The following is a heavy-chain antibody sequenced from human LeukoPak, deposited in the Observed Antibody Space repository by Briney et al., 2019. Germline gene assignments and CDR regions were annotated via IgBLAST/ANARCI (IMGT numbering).Heavy chain of an antibody. CDR1: GFTFSSYS. J-gene: IGHJ4*02. Sequence: GGSLRLSCAASGFTFSSYSMNWVRQAPGKGLEWVSYISSSSSTIYYADSVKGRFTISRDNAKNSLYLQMNSLRAEDTAVYYCAKAPIVVVTANQFDYWGQGTLVTVSS. CDR2: ISSSSSTI. D-gene: IGHD2-21*02. CDR3: AKAPIVVVTANQFDY. V-gene: IGHV3-48*04.